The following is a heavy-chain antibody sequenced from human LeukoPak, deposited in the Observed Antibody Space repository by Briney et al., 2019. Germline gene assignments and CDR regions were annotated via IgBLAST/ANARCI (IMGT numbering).Heavy chain of an antibody. V-gene: IGHV4-59*08. CDR3: AGHHPRNTVDF. J-gene: IGHJ4*02. Sequence: PSETLSLTCTVSGGSISSYYWSWLRQPPGKGLEWIAYISDIGSINYNPPLQSRVTISLDTSKNQFSLKLSSVTAADTAVYYFAGHHPRNTVDFWGQGTLVTVSS. CDR2: ISDIGSI. CDR1: GGSISSYY. D-gene: IGHD2/OR15-2a*01.